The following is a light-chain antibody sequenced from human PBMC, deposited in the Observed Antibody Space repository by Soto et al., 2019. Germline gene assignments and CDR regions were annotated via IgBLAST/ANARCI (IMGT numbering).Light chain of an antibody. Sequence: EVVMTQSPATLSVSPGERATLSCRASQSVSTNLAWYQQKPGQAPRLLIYGASTRATGIQARFSGSGSGTEVNLTISSLQSEDFAVYYCQQYNNWPPWTFGQGTKVEIK. V-gene: IGKV3-15*01. CDR1: QSVSTN. CDR2: GAS. J-gene: IGKJ1*01. CDR3: QQYNNWPPWT.